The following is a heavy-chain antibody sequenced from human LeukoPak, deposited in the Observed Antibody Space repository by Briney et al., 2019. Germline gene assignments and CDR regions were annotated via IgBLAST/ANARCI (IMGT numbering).Heavy chain of an antibody. J-gene: IGHJ4*02. CDR3: ARDRGGYEFFDF. CDR2: ISTGSGTI. CDR1: GFTFSTYS. Sequence: GGSLRLFCAASGFTFSTYSMNWVRQAPGKGLEWVSYISTGSGTIYYTDSVKGRFTISRDNAKNSLYLQMNSLRDEDTAVYYCARDRGGYEFFDFRGQGTLVTVSS. V-gene: IGHV3-48*02. D-gene: IGHD5-12*01.